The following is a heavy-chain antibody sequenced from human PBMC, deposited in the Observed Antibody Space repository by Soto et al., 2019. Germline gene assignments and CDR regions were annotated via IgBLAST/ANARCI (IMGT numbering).Heavy chain of an antibody. D-gene: IGHD3-3*01. V-gene: IGHV1-8*01. Sequence: QAQLVQSGAEVRKPGASVKVSCTASGYTFTTYDINWVRQAPGQGLEWLGWMDPNSGSTGYAQNFQGRITMTRNISRNTAHMELSSLQSEDTAVYYCARERKFDFWRKGLDVWGQGTTVTVSS. J-gene: IGHJ6*02. CDR2: MDPNSGST. CDR3: ARERKFDFWRKGLDV. CDR1: GYTFTTYD.